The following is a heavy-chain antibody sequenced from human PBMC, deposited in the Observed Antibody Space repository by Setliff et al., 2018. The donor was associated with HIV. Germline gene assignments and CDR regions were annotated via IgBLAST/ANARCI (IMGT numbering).Heavy chain of an antibody. CDR2: INPNSGGT. D-gene: IGHD4-17*01. Sequence: ASVKVSCKASGYTFTDYYMHWVRQAPGQGLEWMGRINPNSGGTNYAQNFQGRVTMTRDTSISTAYMELSRLRSDDTAVYYCARELYDYGDFQNYWGQGTLVTVSS. J-gene: IGHJ4*02. V-gene: IGHV1-2*06. CDR3: ARELYDYGDFQNY. CDR1: GYTFTDYY.